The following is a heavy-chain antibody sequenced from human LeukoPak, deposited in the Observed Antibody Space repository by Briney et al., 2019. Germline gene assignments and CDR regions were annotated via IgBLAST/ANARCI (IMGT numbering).Heavy chain of an antibody. J-gene: IGHJ4*02. D-gene: IGHD6-19*01. CDR3: ARQVVAVAVTGYFDY. Sequence: PSETLSLTCSVSGGSVRSSSYYWGWIRQPPGKGLEWIGSIYYSGSTYYNASLKSRGTISVDTSKNQFSLKLNSVTAADTAVYFCARQVVAVAVTGYFDYWAQGTLVTVSS. CDR2: IYYSGST. CDR1: GGSVRSSSYY. V-gene: IGHV4-39*01.